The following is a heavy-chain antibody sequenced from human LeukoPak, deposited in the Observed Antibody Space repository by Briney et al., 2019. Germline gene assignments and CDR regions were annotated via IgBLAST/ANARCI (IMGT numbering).Heavy chain of an antibody. J-gene: IGHJ4*02. CDR3: AKDISYDSSGCLDY. CDR1: GFTFSSYG. V-gene: IGHV3-23*01. CDR2: ISGSGGST. Sequence: PGGSLRLSCAASGFTFSSYGMSWVRQAPGKGLEWVSAISGSGGSTYYADSVKGRFTISRDNSKNTLYLQMNSLRAEDTAVYYCAKDISYDSSGCLDYWGQGTLVTVSS. D-gene: IGHD3-22*01.